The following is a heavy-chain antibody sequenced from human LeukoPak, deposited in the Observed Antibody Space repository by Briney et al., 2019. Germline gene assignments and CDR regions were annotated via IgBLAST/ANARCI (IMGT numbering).Heavy chain of an antibody. CDR2: ISSSGSTI. V-gene: IGHV3-48*04. CDR1: GFTFSSYS. CDR3: ARGSGSGSVY. Sequence: QPGGSLRLSCAASGFTFSSYSMNWVRQAPGKGLEWVSYISSSGSTIYYADSVKGRFTISRDNAKNPLYLQMNSLRAEDTAVYYCARGSGSGSVYWGQGTLVTVSS. J-gene: IGHJ4*02. D-gene: IGHD3-10*01.